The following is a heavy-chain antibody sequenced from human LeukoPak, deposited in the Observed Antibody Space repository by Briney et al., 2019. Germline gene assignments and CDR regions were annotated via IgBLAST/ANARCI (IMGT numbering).Heavy chain of an antibody. Sequence: GGSLRLSCAASGSTFSSYSMNWVRQAPGKGLEWVSSISSSSTYIYYADSVKGRFTISRDNAKNSLYLQMNSLRAEDAAVYYCARPRAYDSSGYYQDAFAIWGQGTMVTVSS. CDR3: ARPRAYDSSGYYQDAFAI. CDR2: ISSSSTYI. CDR1: GSTFSSYS. V-gene: IGHV3-21*01. D-gene: IGHD3-22*01. J-gene: IGHJ3*02.